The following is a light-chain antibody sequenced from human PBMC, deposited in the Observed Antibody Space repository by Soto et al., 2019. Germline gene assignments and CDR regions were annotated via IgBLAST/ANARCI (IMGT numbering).Light chain of an antibody. V-gene: IGLV2-14*01. CDR2: EVS. CDR3: SSFTSSTTLRV. Sequence: QLVLAQPASVSGSPGQSITISCTGTSSDVGDYNYVSWYQQNPGKAPKLIIYEVSKRPSGVSNRFSGSKSGVTASLTISGLHAEDEDDYYCSSFTSSTTLRVFGTGTKLTVL. J-gene: IGLJ1*01. CDR1: SSDVGDYNY.